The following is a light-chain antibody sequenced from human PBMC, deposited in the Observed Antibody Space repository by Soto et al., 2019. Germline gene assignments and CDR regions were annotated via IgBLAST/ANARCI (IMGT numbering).Light chain of an antibody. CDR2: DAS. CDR3: QHRTTWPGT. J-gene: IGKJ2*01. V-gene: IGKV3-11*01. Sequence: EIVLTQSPATLSLSPGERATLSCRASQSVNFYLAWYQQKPGRAPRLLIYDASNRATDIPARFSGSGSGTDFTLTISALEPADFAVYYCQHRTTWPGTFGQGTRLEI. CDR1: QSVNFY.